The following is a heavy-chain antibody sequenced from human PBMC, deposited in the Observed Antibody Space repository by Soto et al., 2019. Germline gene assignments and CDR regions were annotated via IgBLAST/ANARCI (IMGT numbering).Heavy chain of an antibody. D-gene: IGHD2-15*01. Sequence: VRQAPGKGLEWVSAISGSGGSTYYADSVKGRFTISRDNSKNTLYLQMNSLRAEDTAVYYCAKAPRYCSGGSCYGAFDIWGQGTMVTVSS. CDR3: AKAPRYCSGGSCYGAFDI. J-gene: IGHJ3*02. V-gene: IGHV3-23*01. CDR2: ISGSGGST.